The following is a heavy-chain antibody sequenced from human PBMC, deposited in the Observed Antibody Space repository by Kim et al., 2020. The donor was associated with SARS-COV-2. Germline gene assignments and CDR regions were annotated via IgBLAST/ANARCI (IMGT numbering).Heavy chain of an antibody. D-gene: IGHD6-19*01. CDR2: ISWNSGSI. Sequence: GGSLRLSCAASGFTFDDYAMHWVRQAPGKGLEWVSGISWNSGSIGYADSVKGRFTISRDNAKNSLYLQMNSLRAEDTALYYCAKDDSSGPYYYYGMDVWGQGTTVTVSS. CDR1: GFTFDDYA. V-gene: IGHV3-9*01. CDR3: AKDDSSGPYYYYGMDV. J-gene: IGHJ6*02.